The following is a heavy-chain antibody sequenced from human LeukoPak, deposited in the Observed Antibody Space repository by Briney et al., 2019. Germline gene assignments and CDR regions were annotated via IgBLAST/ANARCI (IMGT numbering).Heavy chain of an antibody. Sequence: PGGSLRLSCAASGFTFSTYSLNWVRQAPGKGLEWLSSLSGDKKYIYYADSVKGRFTISRDNAKNSLYLQMNSLSAEDTAVYYCARWPPQSYGKYYLDSWGQGTLVTVSS. V-gene: IGHV3-21*01. CDR3: ARWPPQSYGKYYLDS. CDR2: LSGDKKYI. CDR1: GFTFSTYS. D-gene: IGHD1-26*01. J-gene: IGHJ4*02.